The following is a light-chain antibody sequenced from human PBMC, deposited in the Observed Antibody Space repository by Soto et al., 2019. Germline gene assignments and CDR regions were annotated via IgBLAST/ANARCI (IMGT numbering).Light chain of an antibody. J-gene: IGKJ1*01. CDR1: QSVNSNY. CDR2: GAS. Sequence: EIVMTQSQATLSFSPGERATLSCRASQSVNSNYLAWYKQKHGQAPRLLIYGASSRATGIPDRISGSGSGKDFTITISRLEPEDFAVYYCQQYGSSPWTFGQGTKVDIK. V-gene: IGKV3-20*01. CDR3: QQYGSSPWT.